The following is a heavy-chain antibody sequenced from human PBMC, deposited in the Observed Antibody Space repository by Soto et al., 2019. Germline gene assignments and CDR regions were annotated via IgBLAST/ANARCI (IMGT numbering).Heavy chain of an antibody. Sequence: SQTLSLTCAVYGGSFSGYYWSWIRQPPGKGLEWIGEINHSGSTNFNPSLKSRVTISVDTSKNQFSLKLSSVTAADTAVYYCARPARRQQLQPVDYWGQGTLVTVSS. CDR2: INHSGST. D-gene: IGHD6-13*01. V-gene: IGHV4-34*01. J-gene: IGHJ4*02. CDR3: ARPARRQQLQPVDY. CDR1: GGSFSGYY.